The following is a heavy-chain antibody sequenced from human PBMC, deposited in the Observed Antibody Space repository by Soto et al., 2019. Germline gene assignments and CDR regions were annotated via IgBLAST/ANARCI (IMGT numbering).Heavy chain of an antibody. J-gene: IGHJ6*02. V-gene: IGHV3-48*02. D-gene: IGHD6-19*01. Sequence: GGSLRLSCAASGFTFSSYSMNWVRQAPGKGLEWDSYISSSSSTIYYADSVKGRFTISRDNAKNSFYLQMNSLRDEDTAVYYCARDPSGWYDIYGYYGMDVWGQGTTVTVSS. CDR1: GFTFSSYS. CDR3: ARDPSGWYDIYGYYGMDV. CDR2: ISSSSSTI.